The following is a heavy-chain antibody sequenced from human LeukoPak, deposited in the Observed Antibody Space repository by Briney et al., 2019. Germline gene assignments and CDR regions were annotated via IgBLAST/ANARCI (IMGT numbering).Heavy chain of an antibody. V-gene: IGHV1-8*01. J-gene: IGHJ5*02. CDR3: ARGWVNCSGGSCYSSWFDP. CDR1: GYTFTSYD. CDR2: MNPNSGNT. D-gene: IGHD2-15*01. Sequence: ASVKVSCKASGYTFTSYDTNWVRQATGQGLEWMGWMNPNSGNTGYAQKFQGRVTMTRNTSISTAYMELSSLRSEDTAVYYCARGWVNCSGGSCYSSWFDPWGQGTLVTVSS.